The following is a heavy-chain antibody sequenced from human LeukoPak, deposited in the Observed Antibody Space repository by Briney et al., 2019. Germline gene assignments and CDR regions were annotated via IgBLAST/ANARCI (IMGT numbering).Heavy chain of an antibody. CDR1: GNTVSNYD. D-gene: IGHD3-10*01. CDR3: AKRGIVIRGVLIMGFHKAAYYFDY. CDR2: IRESGGGT. V-gene: IGHV3-23*01. J-gene: IGHJ4*02. Sequence: GGALRLSCVISGNTVSNYDMRWGRQAPGEGVEGGSGIRESGGGTNYADSVKGRFTISRDNSKNTVYLQMNSLRAEDTAVYFCAKRGIVIRGVLIMGFHKAAYYFDYWGQGILVTVSS.